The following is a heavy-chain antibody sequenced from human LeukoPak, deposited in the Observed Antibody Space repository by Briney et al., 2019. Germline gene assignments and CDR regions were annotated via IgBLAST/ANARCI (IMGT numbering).Heavy chain of an antibody. J-gene: IGHJ5*02. CDR2: IWYDGSNK. D-gene: IGHD3-3*01. V-gene: IGHV3-33*01. Sequence: GGSLRLSCAASGFTFSSYGMHWVRQAPGKGLEWVAVIWYDGSNKYYADSVKGRFTISRDNSKNTLYLQMNSLRAEDTAVYYCARARAFGVVGNLLDPWGQGTLVTVSS. CDR3: ARARAFGVVGNLLDP. CDR1: GFTFSSYG.